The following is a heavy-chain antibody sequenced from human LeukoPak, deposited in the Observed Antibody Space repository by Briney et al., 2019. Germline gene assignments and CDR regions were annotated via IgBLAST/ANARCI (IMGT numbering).Heavy chain of an antibody. Sequence: PGGSLRLSCAASGFTVSSNYMSWVRQAPGKGLEWVSVIYSGGYTYYADSVKGRFTISRDNSKNMLYLQMNSLRAEDTAVYYCAKDPRVGSRVATPCHWGQGTLVTVSS. CDR3: AKDPRVGSRVATPCH. J-gene: IGHJ4*02. D-gene: IGHD5-24*01. CDR2: IYSGGYT. V-gene: IGHV3-53*01. CDR1: GFTVSSNY.